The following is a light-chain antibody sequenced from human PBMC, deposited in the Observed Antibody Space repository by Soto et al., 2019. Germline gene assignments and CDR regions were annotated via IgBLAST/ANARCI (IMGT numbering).Light chain of an antibody. CDR2: EVA. CDR1: SSDIGNYKY. Sequence: VLTQPASVSGSPGQSITISCTGTSSDIGNYKYVSWYQQHPGKAPKLMIYEVANRPSGVSNRFSGSKSGNTASLTISGLQTEDEADYYCSSYTSTITLIVFGTGTKVTVL. J-gene: IGLJ1*01. CDR3: SSYTSTITLIV. V-gene: IGLV2-14*01.